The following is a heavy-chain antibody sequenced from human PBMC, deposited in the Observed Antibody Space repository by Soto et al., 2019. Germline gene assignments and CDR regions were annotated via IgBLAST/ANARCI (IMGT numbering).Heavy chain of an antibody. CDR3: ARGPSADKVDY. CDR2: IYNSGST. V-gene: IGHV4-30-4*01. J-gene: IGHJ4*02. Sequence: QVQLQEPGPGLVEPSQTLSLTCTVSGASVRSDYYYWSWIRQPPGRGLEWIGHIYNSGSTYSNPSLKSRVTFSLDTTKNQYSLKLSSVTAADTAVYYCARGPSADKVDYWGQVTLVTVSS. D-gene: IGHD3-3*01. CDR1: GASVRSDYYY.